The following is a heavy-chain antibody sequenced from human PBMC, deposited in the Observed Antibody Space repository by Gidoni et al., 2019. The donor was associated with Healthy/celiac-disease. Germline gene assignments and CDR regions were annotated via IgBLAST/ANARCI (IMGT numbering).Heavy chain of an antibody. D-gene: IGHD1-26*01. V-gene: IGHV3-73*02. Sequence: EVQLVESGGGLVQPGGSLKPSCAASGFTFSGSAMHWVRQASGKGLEWVGRIRSKANSYATAYAASVKGRFTISRDDSKNTAYLQMNSLKTEDTAVYYCVVGAKGPYYYYGMDVWGQGTTVTVSS. CDR2: IRSKANSYAT. CDR3: VVGAKGPYYYYGMDV. CDR1: GFTFSGSA. J-gene: IGHJ6*02.